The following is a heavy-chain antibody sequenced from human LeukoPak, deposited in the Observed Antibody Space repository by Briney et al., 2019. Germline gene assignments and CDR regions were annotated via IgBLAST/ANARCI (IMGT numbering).Heavy chain of an antibody. CDR1: GFTFNSDA. Sequence: SGGSLRLSCAASGFTFNSDAMTWVRQATEKGLEWVSSITDSGVDTYYADSVKGQFTISRDNSKNTLFLQMNSLRDEDTAVYYCAKGSRGSYHYWGQGTLVTVSS. CDR3: AKGSRGSYHY. D-gene: IGHD1-26*01. J-gene: IGHJ4*02. V-gene: IGHV3-23*01. CDR2: ITDSGVDT.